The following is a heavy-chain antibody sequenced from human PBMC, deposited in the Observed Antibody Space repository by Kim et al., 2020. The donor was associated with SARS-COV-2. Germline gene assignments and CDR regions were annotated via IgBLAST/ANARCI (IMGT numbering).Heavy chain of an antibody. CDR2: IYTSGST. Sequence: SETLSLTCTVSGGSISSYYWSWIRQPAGKGLEWIGRIYTSGSTNYNPSLKSRSTMSVDTSKNQFSLKLSPVTAAETAVYYCARRRAVLQDYGMDVWGQGTTVTVSS. V-gene: IGHV4-4*07. CDR1: GGSISSYY. J-gene: IGHJ6*02. CDR3: ARRRAVLQDYGMDV.